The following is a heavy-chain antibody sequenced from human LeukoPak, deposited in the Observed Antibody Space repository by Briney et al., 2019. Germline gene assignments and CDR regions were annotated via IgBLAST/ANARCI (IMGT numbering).Heavy chain of an antibody. CDR3: ARHLGVVGATFDP. Sequence: SETLSLTCTVSGGSFSSYYWSWIRQPPGKGLEWIGYIYTSGSTNYNPSLKSRVTISVDTSKNQFSLKLSSVTAADTAVYYCARHLGVVGATFDPWGQGTLVTVSS. D-gene: IGHD1-26*01. CDR2: IYTSGST. J-gene: IGHJ5*02. CDR1: GGSFSSYY. V-gene: IGHV4-4*09.